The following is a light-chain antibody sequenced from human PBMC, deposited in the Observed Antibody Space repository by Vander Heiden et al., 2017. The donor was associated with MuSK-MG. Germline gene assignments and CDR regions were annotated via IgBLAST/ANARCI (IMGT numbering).Light chain of an antibody. CDR3: QSYDSSLSGSNVV. V-gene: IGLV1-40*01. Sequence: QSVLTQPPSVSGAPGQRVTISCTGSSSNIGAGYDVHWYQQLPGTAPNLLIYGNSNRPSGVPDRFSGSKSGTSASLAITGLQAEDEADYYCQSYDSSLSGSNVVFGGGTKLTVL. CDR2: GNS. J-gene: IGLJ2*01. CDR1: SSNIGAGYD.